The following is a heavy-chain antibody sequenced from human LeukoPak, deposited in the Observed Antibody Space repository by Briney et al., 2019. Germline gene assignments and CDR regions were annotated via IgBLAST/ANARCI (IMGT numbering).Heavy chain of an antibody. CDR3: ARERGYCSSTSCYYAFDY. V-gene: IGHV3-33*01. Sequence: PGGSLRLSCAASGFTFSSYGMHWVRQAPGKGLVWVAVIWYDGSNKYYADSVKGRFTISRDNSKNTLYLQMNSLRAEDTAVYYCARERGYCSSTSCYYAFDYWGQGTLVTVSS. D-gene: IGHD2-2*01. CDR2: IWYDGSNK. CDR1: GFTFSSYG. J-gene: IGHJ4*02.